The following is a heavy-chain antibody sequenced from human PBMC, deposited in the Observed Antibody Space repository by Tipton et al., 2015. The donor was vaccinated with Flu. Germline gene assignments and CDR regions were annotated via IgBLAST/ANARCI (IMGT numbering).Heavy chain of an antibody. Sequence: SLRLSCAASGFTFSSYWMSWVRQAPGKGLEWVANINRDGSDIYYVDSVKGRFTVSRDNAKNSLHLQMNSLRAEDTAVYHCAKGYSGNDDLHMDVWGRGTTVSVS. V-gene: IGHV3-7*01. J-gene: IGHJ6*03. CDR1: GFTFSSYW. CDR3: AKGYSGNDDLHMDV. CDR2: INRDGSDI. D-gene: IGHD1-1*01.